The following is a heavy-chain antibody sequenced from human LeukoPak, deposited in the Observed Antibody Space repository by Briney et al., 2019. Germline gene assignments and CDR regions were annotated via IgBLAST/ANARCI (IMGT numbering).Heavy chain of an antibody. CDR3: ASSYDSSGYYYDY. V-gene: IGHV4-34*01. D-gene: IGHD3-22*01. J-gene: IGHJ4*02. Sequence: SETLSLTCAVYGGSFSGYYWSWIRQPPGKGLERIGEINHSGSTNYNPSLKSRVTISVDTSKNQFSLKLSSVTAADTAVYYCASSYDSSGYYYDYWGQGTLVTVSS. CDR1: GGSFSGYY. CDR2: INHSGST.